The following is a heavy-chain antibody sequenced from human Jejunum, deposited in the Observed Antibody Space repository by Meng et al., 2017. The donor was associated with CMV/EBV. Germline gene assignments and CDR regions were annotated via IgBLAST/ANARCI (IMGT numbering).Heavy chain of an antibody. CDR2: IYNRGGTT. Sequence: TVSGFSMGSGDQYWAWMRQSPGKGLEWIGYIYNRGGTTSYNLYIKSRVTISVDMSMKKFSLKLNSVTAADTAVYFCAQRPDSNGFFDYWGQGILVTVSS. J-gene: IGHJ4*02. D-gene: IGHD3-22*01. V-gene: IGHV4-31*02. CDR3: AQRPDSNGFFDY. CDR1: GFSMGSGDQY.